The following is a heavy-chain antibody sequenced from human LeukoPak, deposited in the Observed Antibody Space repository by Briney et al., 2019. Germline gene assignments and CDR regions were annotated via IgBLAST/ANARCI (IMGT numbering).Heavy chain of an antibody. Sequence: PGGSLRLSCAASGFTFSSYGMHWVRQAPCKGLEWVAFIRYDGSNKYYADSVKGRFTISRDNSKNTLYLQMNSLRAEDTAVYYCARTVSYYYGMDVWGQGTTVTVSS. CDR2: IRYDGSNK. CDR1: GFTFSSYG. CDR3: ARTVSYYYGMDV. J-gene: IGHJ6*02. D-gene: IGHD1-14*01. V-gene: IGHV3-30*02.